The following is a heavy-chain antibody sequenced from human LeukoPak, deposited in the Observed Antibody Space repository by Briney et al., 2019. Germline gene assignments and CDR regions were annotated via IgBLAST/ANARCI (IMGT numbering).Heavy chain of an antibody. CDR3: ARDSVANEGTVDY. CDR1: GYTFTGYY. D-gene: IGHD4-23*01. V-gene: IGHV1-2*06. Sequence: ASVKVSCKASGYTFTGYYMHWVRQAPGQGLEWMGRINPNSGGTNYAQKFQGRVTMTRDTSISTAYMELSRLRSDDTAVYYCARDSVANEGTVDYWGQGTLVTVSS. J-gene: IGHJ4*02. CDR2: INPNSGGT.